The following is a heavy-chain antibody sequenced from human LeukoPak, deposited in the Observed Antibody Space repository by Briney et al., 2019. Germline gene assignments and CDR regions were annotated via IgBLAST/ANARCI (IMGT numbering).Heavy chain of an antibody. Sequence: GGSLRLSCAASGFTFDDYAMHLVRQAPGKGLEWVSLISGDGGSTYYADSVKGRFTISRDNSKNSLYLQMNSLRTEDTALYYCAKDHYDSSPNYFDYLGQGTLVTVSS. CDR1: GFTFDDYA. CDR2: ISGDGGST. D-gene: IGHD3-22*01. CDR3: AKDHYDSSPNYFDY. V-gene: IGHV3-43*02. J-gene: IGHJ4*02.